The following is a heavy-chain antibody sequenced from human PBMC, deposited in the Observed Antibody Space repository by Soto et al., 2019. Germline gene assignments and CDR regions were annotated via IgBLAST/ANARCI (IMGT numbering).Heavy chain of an antibody. Sequence: SETLSLTCSVSGYSISSGHHWGWIRQPPGKGLEWIGGIYHGGSTYFNPSLKSRLTISVDTSKSQFSLKLSSVTAADTAVYYCARHADSSSYYYPFDYWGQGTQVTVSS. V-gene: IGHV4-38-2*01. CDR3: ARHADSSSYYYPFDY. J-gene: IGHJ4*02. CDR2: IYHGGST. CDR1: GYSISSGHH. D-gene: IGHD3-22*01.